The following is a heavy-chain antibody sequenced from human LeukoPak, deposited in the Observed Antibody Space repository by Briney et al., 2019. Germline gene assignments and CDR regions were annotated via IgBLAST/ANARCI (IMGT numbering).Heavy chain of an antibody. J-gene: IGHJ4*02. CDR3: ARGGGYYDSSGTLDY. CDR1: GGSISSYY. Sequence: PSETLSLTCTVSGGSISSYYWSWIRQPPGKGLEWIGYIYYSGSTNYNPSLKSRVTISVDTSKNQFSLKLSSVTAADTAVYYCARGGGYYDSSGTLDYWGQGTLVTVSS. D-gene: IGHD3-22*01. CDR2: IYYSGST. V-gene: IGHV4-59*01.